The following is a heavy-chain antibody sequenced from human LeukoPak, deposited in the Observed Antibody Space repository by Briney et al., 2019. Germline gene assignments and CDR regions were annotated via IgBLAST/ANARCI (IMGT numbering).Heavy chain of an antibody. CDR3: AKDYEPLVGVHRWGDWFDP. V-gene: IGHV3-23*01. J-gene: IGHJ5*02. CDR2: ISGTGGST. CDR1: GFTFSTYA. D-gene: IGHD1-26*01. Sequence: GGSLRLSCAASGFTFSTYAMTWVRQAPGKGLEWVSLISGTGGSTYYADSVKGRFTISRDNSRNTLYLQMNSLRAEDTAVYYCAKDYEPLVGVHRWGDWFDPWGQGTLVTVSS.